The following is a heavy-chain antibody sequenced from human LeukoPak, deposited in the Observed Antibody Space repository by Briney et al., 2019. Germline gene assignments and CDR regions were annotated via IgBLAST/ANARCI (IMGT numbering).Heavy chain of an antibody. CDR1: GGSISSGGYY. D-gene: IGHD2-2*01. CDR2: IYYSGGT. J-gene: IGHJ4*02. Sequence: PSQTLSLTCTVSGGSISSGGYYWSWIRQHPGKGLEWIGYIYYSGGTYYNPSLKSRVTISVDTSKNQFSLKLSSVTAADTAVYYCAREQRSSTSCYDYWGQGTLVTVSS. V-gene: IGHV4-31*03. CDR3: AREQRSSTSCYDY.